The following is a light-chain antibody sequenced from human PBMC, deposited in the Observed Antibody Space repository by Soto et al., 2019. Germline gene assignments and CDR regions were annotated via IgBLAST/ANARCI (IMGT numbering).Light chain of an antibody. CDR1: QSISSY. Sequence: DIQMTQSPSSLSASVGDRVTITCRASQSISSYLNWYHQKPGKAPKLLIYAASSLQSGVPSRFSGSGSGTDFTLTISSLQPEDFATYFCQQSYSTVWTFGQGTKVEIK. CDR3: QQSYSTVWT. CDR2: AAS. J-gene: IGKJ1*01. V-gene: IGKV1-39*01.